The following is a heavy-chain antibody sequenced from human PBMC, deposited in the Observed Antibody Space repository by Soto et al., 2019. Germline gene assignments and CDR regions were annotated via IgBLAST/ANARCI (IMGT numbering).Heavy chain of an antibody. V-gene: IGHV1-69*13. J-gene: IGHJ6*02. CDR3: ARGNGGNYPYCYYGMDV. D-gene: IGHD4-4*01. CDR1: GGTFSSYA. CDR2: IIPIFGTA. Sequence: SVKVSCKASGGTFSSYAISWVRQAPGQGLEWMGGIIPIFGTANYAQKFQGRVTITADESTSTAYMELSSLRSEDTAVYYCARGNGGNYPYCYYGMDVWGQGTTVTVSS.